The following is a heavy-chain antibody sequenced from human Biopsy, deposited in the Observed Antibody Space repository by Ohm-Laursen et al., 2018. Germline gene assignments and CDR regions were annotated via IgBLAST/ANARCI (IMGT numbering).Heavy chain of an antibody. Sequence: SLRLSRAASGFTFDDYGMHWVRQPPGKGLESVSGIRRNSAIIDYADSVRGRFTISRDNARRFLFLQMNNLKSEDTAFYYCARDRGGARYGMDVLGRGTTVTVSS. CDR1: GFTFDDYG. CDR2: IRRNSAII. D-gene: IGHD1-26*01. V-gene: IGHV3-9*01. J-gene: IGHJ6*02. CDR3: ARDRGGARYGMDV.